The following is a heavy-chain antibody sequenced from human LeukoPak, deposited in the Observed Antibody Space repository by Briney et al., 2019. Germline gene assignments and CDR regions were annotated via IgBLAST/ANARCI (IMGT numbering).Heavy chain of an antibody. Sequence: ESGPTLVNPTQTLTLTCTFSGLSLSTSGVGVGWIRQPPGKALEWPALIYWDDDKRYSPSLKSRLTITKDTSKSQVVLTMTNMDPVDTATYYCAHRHLFGSGSTFDYWGQGTLVTVSS. D-gene: IGHD3-10*01. V-gene: IGHV2-5*02. CDR2: IYWDDDK. J-gene: IGHJ4*02. CDR1: GLSLSTSGVG. CDR3: AHRHLFGSGSTFDY.